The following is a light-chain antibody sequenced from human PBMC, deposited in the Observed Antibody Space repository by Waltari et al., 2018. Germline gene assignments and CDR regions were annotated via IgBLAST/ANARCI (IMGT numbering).Light chain of an antibody. CDR3: MQALQIPWT. Sequence: DIVMTQSPLSLPVTPGESASISCRSSQSLLHSNGYNYLDWYLQKPGQSPQLLIYLGSNRASGVPDRFSGSESGTDFTLKISRVEAEDVGVYYCMQALQIPWTFGQGTKVEIK. CDR1: QSLLHSNGYNY. V-gene: IGKV2-28*01. CDR2: LGS. J-gene: IGKJ1*01.